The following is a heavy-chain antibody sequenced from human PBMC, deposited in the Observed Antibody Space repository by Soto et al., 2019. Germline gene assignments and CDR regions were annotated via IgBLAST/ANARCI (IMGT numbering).Heavy chain of an antibody. J-gene: IGHJ6*02. V-gene: IGHV3-21*01. CDR1: GFTFSSYS. Sequence: PGGSLRLSCAASGFTFSSYSMNWVRQAPGKGLEWVSSISSSSSYIYYADSVKGRFTISRDNAKNSLYLQMNSLRAEDTAVYYCARDSVEYYYGMDVWGQGTTVTVSS. CDR2: ISSSSSYI. CDR3: ARDSVEYYYGMDV.